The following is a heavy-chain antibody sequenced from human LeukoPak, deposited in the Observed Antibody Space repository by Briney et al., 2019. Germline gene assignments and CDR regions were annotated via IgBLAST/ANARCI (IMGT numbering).Heavy chain of an antibody. CDR1: GYTFTSYG. CDR2: ISAYNGNT. V-gene: IGHV1-18*01. D-gene: IGHD5/OR15-5a*01. J-gene: IGHJ4*02. CDR3: ASDDGRAVSVDY. Sequence: GAAVKVSCKASGYTFTSYGISWVGQAPGQGLEWMGWISAYNGNTNYAQKLQGRVTITTDTSTSTAYMELRSLRSDDTAVYYCASDDGRAVSVDYWGQGTLVTVSS.